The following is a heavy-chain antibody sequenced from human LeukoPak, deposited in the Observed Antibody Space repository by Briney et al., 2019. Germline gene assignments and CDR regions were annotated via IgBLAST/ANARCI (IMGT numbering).Heavy chain of an antibody. D-gene: IGHD6-13*01. CDR1: GFTFSSYW. J-gene: IGHJ4*02. Sequence: GGSLRLSCAASGFTFSSYWMSWVRQAPGKGLEWVANIKQDGSEKYYVDSVKGRFTISRDNAKNSLYLQMNSLRAEDTAVYYCATFRNSWYVPEFDFWGQGTLVTVSS. CDR3: ATFRNSWYVPEFDF. CDR2: IKQDGSEK. V-gene: IGHV3-7*03.